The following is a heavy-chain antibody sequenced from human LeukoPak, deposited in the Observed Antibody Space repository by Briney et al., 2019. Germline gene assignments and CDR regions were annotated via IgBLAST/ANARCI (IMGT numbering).Heavy chain of an antibody. D-gene: IGHD5-12*01. J-gene: IGHJ4*02. CDR3: ARDRWVGGYDYFDY. CDR1: GFTVSSNY. V-gene: IGHV3-66*02. CDR2: IYSGGST. Sequence: GGSLRLSCAASGFTVSSNYMSWVRQAPGKGLEWVSVIYSGGSTYYADSVKGRFTISRDNSKNTLYLQMNSLRAEDTAVYYCARDRWVGGYDYFDYRGQGTLVTVSS.